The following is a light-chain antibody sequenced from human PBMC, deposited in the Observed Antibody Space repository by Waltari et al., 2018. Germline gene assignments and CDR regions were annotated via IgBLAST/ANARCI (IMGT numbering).Light chain of an antibody. V-gene: IGKV3-15*01. CDR2: GAS. CDR1: QPVGSA. Sequence: EIVMTQSPVTLSVSPGERATLSCWASQPVGSALAWYQHKPGQPPRLLIYGASTRATDIPARFSGHGSGTEFTLTISGLQSEDFAVYYCQQYNEWPPLTFGGGTKVDIK. CDR3: QQYNEWPPLT. J-gene: IGKJ4*01.